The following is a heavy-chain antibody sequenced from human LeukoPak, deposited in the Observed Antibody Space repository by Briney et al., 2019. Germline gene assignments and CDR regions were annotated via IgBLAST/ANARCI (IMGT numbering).Heavy chain of an antibody. J-gene: IGHJ4*02. V-gene: IGHV3-43*01. CDR1: GFTFRDYT. Sequence: GGSLRLSCAASGFTFRDYTIHWVRQPPGKSLEWVSLFSGNGRTTFYADSVKGRFTISRDNSKNSLYLQMNSLRSEDTALYYCAKEGGTMFFDYWGQGTLVTVSS. CDR2: FSGNGRTT. D-gene: IGHD3-9*01. CDR3: AKEGGTMFFDY.